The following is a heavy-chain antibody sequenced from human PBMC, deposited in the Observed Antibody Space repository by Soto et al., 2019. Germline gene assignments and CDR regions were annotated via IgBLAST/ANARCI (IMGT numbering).Heavy chain of an antibody. D-gene: IGHD2-21*01. V-gene: IGHV1-2*04. CDR3: ARDLAVSGDYMFDY. Sequence: ASVKVSCKASGYTFTGYYLHWLRQAPGQGLEWVGWISPSNGGTKYAQKFQGWVTLTRDTSINTAYMDLSRLRSDDTAVYYCARDLAVSGDYMFDYWGQGTVVTVSS. CDR2: ISPSNGGT. CDR1: GYTFTGYY. J-gene: IGHJ4*02.